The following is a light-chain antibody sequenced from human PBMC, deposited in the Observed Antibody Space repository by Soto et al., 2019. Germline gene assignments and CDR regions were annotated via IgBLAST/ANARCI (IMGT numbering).Light chain of an antibody. CDR2: AAS. V-gene: IGKV1-39*01. CDR3: QQYGSSPAT. Sequence: DIQMTQSPSSLSASVGDRVTITCRASQSISSYLNWYQQKPGKAPKLLIYAASSLQSGVPSRFSGSGSATDFTLTISRLEPEDFAVYYCQQYGSSPATFGQGTKVDIK. CDR1: QSISSY. J-gene: IGKJ1*01.